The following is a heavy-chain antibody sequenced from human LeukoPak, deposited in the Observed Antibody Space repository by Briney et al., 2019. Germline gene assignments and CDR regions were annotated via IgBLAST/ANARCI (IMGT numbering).Heavy chain of an antibody. J-gene: IGHJ5*02. V-gene: IGHV4-59*01. CDR3: ARAIVVVPAARWFDP. CDR2: IYYSGST. D-gene: IGHD2-2*01. Sequence: PSETLSLTCTVSGGSISSYYWSWIRQPPGKGLEWIGYIYYSGSTNYNPSLKSRVTISVDTSKNQFSLKLSSVTAADTAVYHCARAIVVVPAARWFDPGAQGTLVTVSS. CDR1: GGSISSYY.